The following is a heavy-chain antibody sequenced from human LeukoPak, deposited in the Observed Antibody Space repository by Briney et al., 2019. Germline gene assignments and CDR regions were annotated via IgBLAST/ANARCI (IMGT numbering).Heavy chain of an antibody. V-gene: IGHV1-8*01. J-gene: IGHJ4*02. CDR2: MNPNSGNT. CDR3: ARSGLWFGLY. Sequence: ASVKISCKASGYTFTSYDIHWVRQATGQGLAWMGWMNPNSGNTGYAQKFQGRVTMTRNTYISTAYMELSSLRSEDTAVYYCARSGLWFGLYWGQGTLVTVSS. CDR1: GYTFTSYD. D-gene: IGHD3-10*01.